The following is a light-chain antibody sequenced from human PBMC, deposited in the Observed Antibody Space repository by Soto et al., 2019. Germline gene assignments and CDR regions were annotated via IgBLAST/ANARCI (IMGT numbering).Light chain of an antibody. Sequence: QSALTQPASVSGSPGQSITISCTGTSSDVGGYNYVSWYQHHPGKAPKLMIYEVSNRPSGISNRFSGSKSGNTASLTISGLQAEDEADYYCSSYSSSRVWVFGGGTKLTVL. V-gene: IGLV2-14*01. J-gene: IGLJ3*02. CDR2: EVS. CDR3: SSYSSSRVWV. CDR1: SSDVGGYNY.